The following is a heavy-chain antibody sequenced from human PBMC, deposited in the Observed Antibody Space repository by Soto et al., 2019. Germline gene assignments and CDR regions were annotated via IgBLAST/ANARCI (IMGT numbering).Heavy chain of an antibody. CDR1: GGSISSSSYY. CDR2: IYYSGST. Sequence: SETLSLTCTVSGGSISSSSYYWGWIRQPPGKGLEWIGSIYYSGSTYYNPSLKSRVTISVDTSKNQFSLKLSSVTAADTAAYYCARHGYSYGLDYWGQGTLVTVSS. CDR3: ARHGYSYGLDY. D-gene: IGHD5-18*01. J-gene: IGHJ4*02. V-gene: IGHV4-39*01.